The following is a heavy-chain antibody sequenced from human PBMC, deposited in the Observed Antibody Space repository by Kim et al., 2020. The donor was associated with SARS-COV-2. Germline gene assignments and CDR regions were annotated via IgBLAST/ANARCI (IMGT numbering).Heavy chain of an antibody. CDR3: ASVPYYCSGGSCSDYGDYYFDY. D-gene: IGHD2-15*01. CDR1: GYTFTSYA. Sequence: ASVKVSCKASGYTFTSYAMHWVRQAPGQRLEWMGWINAGNGNTKYSQKFQGRVTITRDTSASTAYMELSSLRSEDTAVYYCASVPYYCSGGSCSDYGDYYFDYWGQGTLVTVSS. V-gene: IGHV1-3*01. CDR2: INAGNGNT. J-gene: IGHJ4*02.